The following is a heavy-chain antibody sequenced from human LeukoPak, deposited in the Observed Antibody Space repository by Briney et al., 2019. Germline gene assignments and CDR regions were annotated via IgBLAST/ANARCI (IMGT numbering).Heavy chain of an antibody. Sequence: QPGRSLRLSCAASGFTFGDYAMHWVRQAPGKGLEWVSGISWNSGSIGYADSVKGRFTTSRDNAKNSLYLQMNSLRAEDTALYYCAKEALRSGAFDIWGQGSMVTVSS. J-gene: IGHJ3*02. CDR3: AKEALRSGAFDI. D-gene: IGHD3-10*01. CDR2: ISWNSGSI. CDR1: GFTFGDYA. V-gene: IGHV3-9*01.